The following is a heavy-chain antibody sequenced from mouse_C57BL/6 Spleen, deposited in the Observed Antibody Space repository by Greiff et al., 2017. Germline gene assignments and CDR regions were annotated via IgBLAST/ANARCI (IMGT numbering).Heavy chain of an antibody. CDR1: GYTFTDYY. CDR3: ARGSMVTGC. V-gene: IGHV1-26*01. J-gene: IGHJ2*01. D-gene: IGHD2-2*01. CDR2: INPNNGGT. Sequence: EVQLQQSGPELVKPGASVKISCKASGYTFTDYYMNWVKQSHGKSLEWIGDINPNNGGTSYNQKFKGKATLTVDKSSSTAYMELRSLTSEDSAVYYCARGSMVTGCWGQGTTLTVAS.